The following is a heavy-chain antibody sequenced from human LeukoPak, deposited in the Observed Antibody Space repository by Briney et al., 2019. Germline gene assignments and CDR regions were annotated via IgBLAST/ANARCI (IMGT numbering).Heavy chain of an antibody. Sequence: GASVKVSCKASGYTFNNYDINWVRQAPGQGLEWMGWMNPNSGNTGYAQKFQGRFTLTRETFISTAYMELSSLRSDDTAVYYCARDPSSSISKVAFDIWGQGTMVTVSS. CDR1: GYTFNNYD. J-gene: IGHJ3*02. V-gene: IGHV1-8*01. CDR2: MNPNSGNT. CDR3: ARDPSSSISKVAFDI. D-gene: IGHD2-2*01.